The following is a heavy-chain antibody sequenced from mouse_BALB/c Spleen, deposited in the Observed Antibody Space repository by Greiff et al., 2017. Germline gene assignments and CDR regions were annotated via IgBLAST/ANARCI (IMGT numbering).Heavy chain of an antibody. CDR3: ARGGYYGSSFAMDY. CDR2: IYPGDGDT. Sequence: QVQLKESGAELARPGASVKLSCKASGYTFTSYWMQWVKQRPGQGLEWIGAIYPGDGDTRYTQKFKGKATLTADKSSSTAYMQLSSLASEDSAVYYCARGGYYGSSFAMDYWGQGTSVTVSS. D-gene: IGHD1-1*01. V-gene: IGHV1-87*01. CDR1: GYTFTSYW. J-gene: IGHJ4*01.